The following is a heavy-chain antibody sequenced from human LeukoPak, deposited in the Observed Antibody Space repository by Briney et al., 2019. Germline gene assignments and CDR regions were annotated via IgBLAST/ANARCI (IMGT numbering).Heavy chain of an antibody. CDR2: ISNGY. CDR1: GVTFSSYA. J-gene: IGHJ5*02. Sequence: GGPLRLSCAASGVTFSSYAMAWVRQAQGKALEGVAAISNGYYYADSVKGRFTISRDNSKNTVYLQMRSLRAEDTAVYFCVREAGYCTEASCSNTNWFDPWGQGTLVTVSS. CDR3: VREAGYCTEASCSNTNWFDP. V-gene: IGHV3-23*05. D-gene: IGHD2-8*02.